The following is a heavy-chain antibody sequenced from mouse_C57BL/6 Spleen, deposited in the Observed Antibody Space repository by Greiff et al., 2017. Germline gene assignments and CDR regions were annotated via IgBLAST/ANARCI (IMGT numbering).Heavy chain of an antibody. CDR3: ASEAAQSSAWFVF. Sequence: EVKLMESGGGLVRPGGSLKLSCAASGFTFSDYGVHGVRQAPEKGLEWVAYISSGSSPSYCADRGKGRFAIYRDNAKYTLFLQLSSLRSEDTAMYYCASEAAQSSAWFVFWRLGTLVTVSA. J-gene: IGHJ3*01. CDR2: ISSGSSPS. V-gene: IGHV5-17*01. D-gene: IGHD3-2*02. CDR1: GFTFSDYG.